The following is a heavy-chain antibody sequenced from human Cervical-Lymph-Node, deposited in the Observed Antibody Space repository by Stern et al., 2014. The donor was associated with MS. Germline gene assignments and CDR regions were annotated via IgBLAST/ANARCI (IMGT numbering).Heavy chain of an antibody. D-gene: IGHD2-15*01. CDR1: GFSLSTSGVG. V-gene: IGHV2-5*02. CDR2: IYWDDDK. CDR3: AHYHVRVLAAAEYFQH. J-gene: IGHJ1*01. Sequence: QITLKESGPTLVKPTQTLTLTCTFSGFSLSTSGVGVGWIRQPPGKALEWLALIYWDDDKRYSPSLKSRLTITKDTSKNQVVLTMTNMDPVDTATYYCAHYHVRVLAAAEYFQHWGQGTLVTVSS.